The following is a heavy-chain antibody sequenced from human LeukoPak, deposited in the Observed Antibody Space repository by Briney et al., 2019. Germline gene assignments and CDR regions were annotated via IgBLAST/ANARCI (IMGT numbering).Heavy chain of an antibody. J-gene: IGHJ4*02. CDR1: GDSITAYYW. CDR2: IYWDDDK. CDR3: AHRMATIGCFDY. Sequence: TLSLTCTVSGDSITAYYWNWVRQPPGKALEWLALIYWDDDKRYSPSLKSRLTITKDTSKNQVVLTMTNMDPVDTATYYCAHRMATIGCFDYWGQGTLVTVSS. V-gene: IGHV2-5*08. D-gene: IGHD5-24*01.